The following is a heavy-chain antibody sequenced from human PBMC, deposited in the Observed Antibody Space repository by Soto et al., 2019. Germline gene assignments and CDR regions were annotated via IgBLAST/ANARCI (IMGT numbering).Heavy chain of an antibody. V-gene: IGHV1-2*02. CDR3: ARARGGYGSGSYLAY. D-gene: IGHD3-10*01. Sequence: ASVKVSCKVSGYTFTGCYMHWVRQAPGQGLEWMGWINPNSGGTNYAQKFQGRVTMTRDTSISTAYMELSRLRSDDTAVYYCARARGGYGSGSYLAYWGQGTLVTVS. J-gene: IGHJ4*02. CDR1: GYTFTGCY. CDR2: INPNSGGT.